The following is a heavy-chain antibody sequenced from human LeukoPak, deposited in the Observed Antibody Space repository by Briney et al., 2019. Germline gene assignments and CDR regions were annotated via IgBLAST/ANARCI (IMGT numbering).Heavy chain of an antibody. J-gene: IGHJ4*02. CDR2: MNPNSGNT. CDR3: ARGGGSHYDSSGYFEFDF. D-gene: IGHD3-22*01. CDR1: GYTFTSYD. Sequence: ASVKVSCKASGYTFTSYDINWVRQATGQGLEWMGWMNPNSGNTGYAQKFQGRVTMTRNTSISTAYMELSSLRSEDTAVYYCARGGGSHYDSSGYFEFDFWGQGTLVTVSS. V-gene: IGHV1-8*01.